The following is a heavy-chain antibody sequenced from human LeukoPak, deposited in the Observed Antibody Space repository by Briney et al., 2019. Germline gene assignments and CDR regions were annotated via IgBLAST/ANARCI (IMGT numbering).Heavy chain of an antibody. Sequence: GGSLRLSCAASGFTFSSYSMNWVRQAPGKGLEWVSSISSSSSYIYYADSVKGRFTISRDNAKNSLYLQMNSLRAEDTAVYYCARRYDYVWGSYRYYYYGMDVWGKGTTVTVSS. V-gene: IGHV3-21*01. D-gene: IGHD3-16*02. J-gene: IGHJ6*04. CDR1: GFTFSSYS. CDR2: ISSSSSYI. CDR3: ARRYDYVWGSYRYYYYGMDV.